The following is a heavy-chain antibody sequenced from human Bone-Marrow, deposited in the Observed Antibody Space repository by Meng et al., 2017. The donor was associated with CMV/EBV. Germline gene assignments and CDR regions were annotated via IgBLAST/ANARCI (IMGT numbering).Heavy chain of an antibody. J-gene: IGHJ4*02. CDR2: ISWNSGSI. Sequence: GGSLRLSCAASGFTFDDYAMHWVRQAPGKGLEWVSGISWNSGSIGYADSVKGRFTISRDNAKNSLYLQMNSLRAEDTALYYCAKGPGAAVAGTRHDYWGQGTLVTVSS. V-gene: IGHV3-9*01. CDR1: GFTFDDYA. D-gene: IGHD6-19*01. CDR3: AKGPGAAVAGTRHDY.